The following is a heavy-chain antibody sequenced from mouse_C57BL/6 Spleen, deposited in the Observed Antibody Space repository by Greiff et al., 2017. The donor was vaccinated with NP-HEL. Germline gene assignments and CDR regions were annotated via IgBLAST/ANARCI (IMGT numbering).Heavy chain of an antibody. J-gene: IGHJ2*01. CDR3: ARYRAYYFDY. CDR1: GFTFTDYY. Sequence: DVMLVESGGGLVQPGGSLSLSCAASGFTFTDYYMSWVRQPPGKALEWLGFIRNKANGYTTEYSASVKGRFTISRDNSQSILYLQMNALRAEDSATYYCARYRAYYFDYWGQGTTLTVSS. V-gene: IGHV7-3*01. CDR2: IRNKANGYTT.